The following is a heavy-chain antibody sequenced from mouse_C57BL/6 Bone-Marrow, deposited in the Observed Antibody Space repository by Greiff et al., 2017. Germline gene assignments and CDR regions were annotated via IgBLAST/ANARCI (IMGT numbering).Heavy chain of an antibody. CDR2: SRNKANDYTT. CDR3: ARDAAYDWYFEV. CDR1: GFTFSDFY. D-gene: IGHD1-1*01. Sequence: EVQVVESGGGLVQSGRSLRLSCATSGFTFSDFYMEWVRQAPGKGLEWIAASRNKANDYTTEYSASVKGRFIVSRDTSQSILYLQMNALRAEDTAIYYCARDAAYDWYFEVWGTGTTVTVSS. V-gene: IGHV7-1*01. J-gene: IGHJ1*03.